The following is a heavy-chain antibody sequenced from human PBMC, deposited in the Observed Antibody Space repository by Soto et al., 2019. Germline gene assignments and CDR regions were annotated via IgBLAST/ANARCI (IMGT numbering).Heavy chain of an antibody. D-gene: IGHD1-7*01. Sequence: QIRLQESGSGLVKPSQTLSLTCAVSGGSISSGGYAWNWIRQPPGKVLESIGYIYQSGYTSYNPSHKNRVTISVDTSKNQFSLTLSFVTAADTAVYYCARVPLTGNYFDPWGQGTLVTVSS. V-gene: IGHV4-30-2*01. CDR3: ARVPLTGNYFDP. J-gene: IGHJ5*02. CDR1: GGSISSGGYA. CDR2: IYQSGYT.